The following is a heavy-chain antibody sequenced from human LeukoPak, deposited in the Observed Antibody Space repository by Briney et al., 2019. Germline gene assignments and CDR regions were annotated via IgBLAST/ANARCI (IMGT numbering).Heavy chain of an antibody. CDR3: ARDLGGIYFDY. V-gene: IGHV4-59*01. D-gene: IGHD1-26*01. CDR2: FHFSGST. Sequence: PSETLSLTCTVSGDSLTNYYWSWIRQPPGKGLEWIGSFHFSGSTNYNPSLRSRVTISVDTSKNQLSLKLSSVTAADTAVYYCARDLGGIYFDYWGQGTLVTVSS. CDR1: GDSLTNYY. J-gene: IGHJ4*02.